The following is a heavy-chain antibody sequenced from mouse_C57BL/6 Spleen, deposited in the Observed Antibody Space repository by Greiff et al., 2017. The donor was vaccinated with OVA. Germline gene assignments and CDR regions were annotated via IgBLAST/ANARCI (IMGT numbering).Heavy chain of an antibody. V-gene: IGHV1-69*01. CDR3: ARSGLGRHFDY. CDR1: GYTFTSYW. CDR2: IDPSDSYT. Sequence: QVQLQQPGAELVMPGASVKLSCKASGYTFTSYWMHWVKQRPGQGLEWIGEIDPSDSYTNCNQKFKGKSTLTVDKSSSTAYMQLSSLTSEDSAVYYCARSGLGRHFDYWGQGTTLTVSS. D-gene: IGHD4-1*01. J-gene: IGHJ2*01.